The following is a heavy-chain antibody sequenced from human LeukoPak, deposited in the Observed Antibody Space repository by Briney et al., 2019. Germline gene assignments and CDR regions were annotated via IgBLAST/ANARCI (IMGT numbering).Heavy chain of an antibody. CDR2: IYSDGTST. J-gene: IGHJ4*02. CDR1: GCTFSSYW. V-gene: IGHV3-74*01. Sequence: GGSLRLSCAASGCTFSSYWMHWVRQAPGKGLVWVSRIYSDGTSTSYADSVRGRFTVSRDNAKNTLYLQMNSLRAEDTAVYYCARGGPYGSGSYSLDYWGQGTLVTVSS. D-gene: IGHD3-10*01. CDR3: ARGGPYGSGSYSLDY.